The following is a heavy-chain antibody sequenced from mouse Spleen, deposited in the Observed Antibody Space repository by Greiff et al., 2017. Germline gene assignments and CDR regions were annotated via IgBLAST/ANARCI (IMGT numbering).Heavy chain of an antibody. J-gene: IGHJ4*01. CDR2: IYPSDSET. CDR1: GYTFTSYW. V-gene: IGHV1-61*01. Sequence: QVQLQQPGAELVRPGSSVKLSCKASGYTFTSYWMDWVKQRPGQGLEWIGNIYPSDSETHYNQKFKDKATLTVDKSSSTAYMQLSSLTSEDSAVYYCARGYYGSSPNWDEAMDYWGQGTSVTVSS. D-gene: IGHD1-1*01. CDR3: ARGYYGSSPNWDEAMDY.